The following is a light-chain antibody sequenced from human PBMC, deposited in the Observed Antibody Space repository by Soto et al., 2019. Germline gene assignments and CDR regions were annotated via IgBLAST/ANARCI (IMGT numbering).Light chain of an antibody. CDR3: QQYYSYLLT. Sequence: EIQMTQSPSSLSASVGDRVTITCQASQDINKYLNWYQQKPGKAPKLLIYDASNLETGVPSRFSGSGSGTDFTFTISSLQAEDLATYYCQQYYSYLLTFGQGTRL. CDR2: DAS. J-gene: IGKJ5*01. V-gene: IGKV1-33*01. CDR1: QDINKY.